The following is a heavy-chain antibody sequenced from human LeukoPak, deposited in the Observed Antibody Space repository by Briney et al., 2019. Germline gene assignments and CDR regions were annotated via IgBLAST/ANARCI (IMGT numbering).Heavy chain of an antibody. J-gene: IGHJ6*03. Sequence: PSQTLSLTCAVSGGSISSSSYYWGWIRQPPGKGLEWIGSIYYSGSTHYNPSLKSRVTISVDTSKNQFSLKLSPVTAADTPVDYCARHTYGDYYMDVWGKGTTVTVPS. D-gene: IGHD4-17*01. V-gene: IGHV4-39*01. CDR2: IYYSGST. CDR1: GGSISSSSYY. CDR3: ARHTYGDYYMDV.